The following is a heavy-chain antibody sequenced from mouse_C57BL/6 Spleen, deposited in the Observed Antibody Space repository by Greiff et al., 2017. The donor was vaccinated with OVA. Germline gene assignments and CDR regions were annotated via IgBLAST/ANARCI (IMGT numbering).Heavy chain of an antibody. Sequence: VQLMESGPELVKPGASVKISCKASGYAFSSSWMNWVKQRPGKGLEWIGRIYPGDGDTNYNGKFKGKATLTADKSSSTAYMQLSSLTSEDSAVYFCARSDYNYFDYWGQGTTLTVSS. V-gene: IGHV1-82*01. J-gene: IGHJ2*01. CDR3: ARSDYNYFDY. D-gene: IGHD2-4*01. CDR2: IYPGDGDT. CDR1: GYAFSSSW.